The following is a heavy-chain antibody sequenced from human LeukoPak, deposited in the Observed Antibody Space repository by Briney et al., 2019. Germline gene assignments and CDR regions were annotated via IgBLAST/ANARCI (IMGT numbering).Heavy chain of an antibody. Sequence: ASVKVSCKASGYTFTGYYMHWVRQAPGQGLEWMGWINPNSGGTNYAQKFQGRVTMTRGTSISTAYMELSRLRSDDTAVYYCARDFSWSVGFAIWGRGTMVTVSS. J-gene: IGHJ3*02. CDR1: GYTFTGYY. CDR3: ARDFSWSVGFAI. D-gene: IGHD6-13*01. CDR2: INPNSGGT. V-gene: IGHV1-2*02.